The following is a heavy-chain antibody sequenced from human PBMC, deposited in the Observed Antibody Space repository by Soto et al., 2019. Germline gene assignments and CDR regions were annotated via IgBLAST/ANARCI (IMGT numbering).Heavy chain of an antibody. Sequence: GWSLRLSCAASGFTFSSYAMHWVRQAPGKGLEWVAVISYDGSNKYYADSVKGRFTISRDNSKNTLYLQMNSLRAEDTAVYYCARPEGVAPPEFDYWGQGTLVTVSS. CDR3: ARPEGVAPPEFDY. CDR1: GFTFSSYA. CDR2: ISYDGSNK. J-gene: IGHJ4*02. V-gene: IGHV3-30-3*01. D-gene: IGHD2-15*01.